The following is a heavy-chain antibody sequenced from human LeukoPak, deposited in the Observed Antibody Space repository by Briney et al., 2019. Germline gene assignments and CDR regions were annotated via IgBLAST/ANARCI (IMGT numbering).Heavy chain of an antibody. CDR3: ARGADIVVVPAAYDYWYFDL. V-gene: IGHV4-34*01. J-gene: IGHJ2*01. CDR2: INHSGST. Sequence: PSETLSLTCAVYGGSFSGYYWSWIRQPPWKGLEWIGEINHSGSTNYNPSLKSRVTISVDTSKNQFSLKLSSVTAADTAVYYCARGADIVVVPAAYDYWYFDLLGRGTLVTVSS. D-gene: IGHD2-2*01. CDR1: GGSFSGYY.